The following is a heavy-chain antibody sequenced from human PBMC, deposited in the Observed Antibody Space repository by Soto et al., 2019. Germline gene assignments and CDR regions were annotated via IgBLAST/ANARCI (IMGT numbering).Heavy chain of an antibody. CDR3: VGGQYYFDY. CDR2: ISYDGSNK. D-gene: IGHD3-10*01. CDR1: GFPFSSYG. J-gene: IGHJ4*02. Sequence: QVQLVESGGGVVQPGRSLRLSCAASGFPFSSYGMHWVREAPGKGLEWVAVISYDGSNKYYADSLKGRFTISRDNSASTLYRQMNSLRPEDTALYYCVGGQYYFDYRGQGTLVTVSP. V-gene: IGHV3-30*03.